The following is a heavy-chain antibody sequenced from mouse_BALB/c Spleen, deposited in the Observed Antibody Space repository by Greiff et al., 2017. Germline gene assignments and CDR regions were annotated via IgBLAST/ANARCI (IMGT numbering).Heavy chain of an antibody. Sequence: EVKLVESGGGLVKPGGSLKLSCAASGFTFSSYAMSWVRQSPEKRLEWVAEISSGGSYTYYPDTVTGRFTISRDNAKNTLYLEMSSLRSEDTAMYYCARDNHSRAMDYWGQGTSVTVSS. CDR1: GFTFSSYA. CDR3: ARDNHSRAMDY. V-gene: IGHV5-9-4*01. J-gene: IGHJ4*01. D-gene: IGHD2-12*01. CDR2: ISSGGSYT.